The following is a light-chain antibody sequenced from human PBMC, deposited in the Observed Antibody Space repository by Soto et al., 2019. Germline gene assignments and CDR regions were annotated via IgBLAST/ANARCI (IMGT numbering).Light chain of an antibody. Sequence: DIQMTQSPSSLSAFVGDRVTITCRASQSISSYLKWYQQKPGKAPKLLIYTASNLQSGVPARYSGSGYGTDFTLTISSLQPEDFATYYCQESYSTSYTFGQGTKLEIK. V-gene: IGKV1-39*01. J-gene: IGKJ2*01. CDR3: QESYSTSYT. CDR1: QSISSY. CDR2: TAS.